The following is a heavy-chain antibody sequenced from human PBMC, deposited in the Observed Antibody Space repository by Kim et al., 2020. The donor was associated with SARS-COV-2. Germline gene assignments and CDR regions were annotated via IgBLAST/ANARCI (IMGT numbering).Heavy chain of an antibody. J-gene: IGHJ3*02. CDR2: IIPILGTA. D-gene: IGHD6-13*01. CDR3: AGLAAAATYDAFDI. CDR1: GGTFSSYA. Sequence: SVKVSCKASGGTFSSYAISWVRQAPGQGLEWMGGIIPILGTANYAQKFQGRVTITADESTSTAYMELSSLRSEDTAVYYCAGLAAAATYDAFDIWGQGTMVTVSS. V-gene: IGHV1-69*13.